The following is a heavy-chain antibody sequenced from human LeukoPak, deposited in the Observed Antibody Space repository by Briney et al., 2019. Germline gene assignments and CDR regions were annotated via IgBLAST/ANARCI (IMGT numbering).Heavy chain of an antibody. J-gene: IGHJ2*01. CDR1: GGSFSGYY. CDR3: ARAREGGWYFDL. D-gene: IGHD1-26*01. Sequence: PSETLSLTCAVYGGSFSGYYWSWIRQPPGKGLEWIGEINHSGSTNYNPSLKSRVTISVDTSKNQFSLKLSSVTAADTAVYYCARAREGGWYFDLWGRGTLVTVSS. V-gene: IGHV4-34*01. CDR2: INHSGST.